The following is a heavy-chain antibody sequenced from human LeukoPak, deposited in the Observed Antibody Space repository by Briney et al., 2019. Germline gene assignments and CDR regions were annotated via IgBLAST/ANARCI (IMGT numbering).Heavy chain of an antibody. V-gene: IGHV5-51*01. J-gene: IGHJ4*02. D-gene: IGHD6-13*01. Sequence: RGESLKISCQGSGYTFTNYWISWARQMPGKGLEWMGILYLRDSEIRYSPSFQGQVTISADESISTVYLQWSSLKASDTAIYYCARHAATSSWNYFDYWGQGTLVTVSS. CDR1: GYTFTNYW. CDR2: LYLRDSEI. CDR3: ARHAATSSWNYFDY.